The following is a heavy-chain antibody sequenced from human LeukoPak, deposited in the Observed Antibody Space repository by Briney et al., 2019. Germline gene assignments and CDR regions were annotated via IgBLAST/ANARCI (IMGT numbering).Heavy chain of an antibody. J-gene: IGHJ6*02. CDR3: ARSTGGSGSDYYYYGMDV. D-gene: IGHD6-19*01. CDR2: INAGNGNT. Sequence: ASVKVSCKASGYTFSTYTMHWVRQAPGQRLEWMGWINAGNGNTKYSQKFQGRVTMTRDTSTSTVYMELSSLRSEDTAVYYCARSTGGSGSDYYYYGMDVWGQGTTVTVSS. V-gene: IGHV1-3*01. CDR1: GYTFSTYT.